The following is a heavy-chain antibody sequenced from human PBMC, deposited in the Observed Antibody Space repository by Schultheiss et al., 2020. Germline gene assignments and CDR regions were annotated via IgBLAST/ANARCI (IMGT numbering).Heavy chain of an antibody. CDR1: GYIFTSYG. V-gene: IGHV1-18*04. J-gene: IGHJ5*02. CDR3: ARDVLMITFGGVIADSWFDP. Sequence: ASVKVSCKASGYIFTSYGITWLRQAPGQGLEWMGWISGYNGNNNYAQKLQGRVTMTTDTSTSTAYMELRSLRSDDTAVYYCARDVLMITFGGVIADSWFDPWGQGTLVTVSS. D-gene: IGHD3-16*02. CDR2: ISGYNGNN.